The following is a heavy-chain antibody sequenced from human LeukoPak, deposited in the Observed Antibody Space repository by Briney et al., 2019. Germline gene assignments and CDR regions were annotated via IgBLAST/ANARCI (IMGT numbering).Heavy chain of an antibody. D-gene: IGHD6-19*01. Sequence: GGSLRLSCVASGFTFSASYMTWVRQPPGKGLEWVGFIRSKAYGGTTEYAASVKGRFTISRDDSKSIAYLQMNSLKTEDTAVYYCTRESYSSGWYSPYWYFDLWGRGTLVTVSS. J-gene: IGHJ2*01. CDR1: GFTFSASY. V-gene: IGHV3-49*04. CDR3: TRESYSSGWYSPYWYFDL. CDR2: IRSKAYGGTT.